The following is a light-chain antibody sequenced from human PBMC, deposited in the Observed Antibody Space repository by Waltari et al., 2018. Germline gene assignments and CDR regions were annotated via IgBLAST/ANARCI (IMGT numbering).Light chain of an antibody. CDR2: DTS. CDR1: QSVSNM. CDR3: QQLSNWPPT. V-gene: IGKV3-11*01. Sequence: EIVLTQSPGTLSLSPGERATLSCRASQSVSNMLAWYQQKPGQAPRLLIYDTSNRATGIPARFSGSGSGTDFTLTISSLEPEDFAVYYCQQLSNWPPTFGQGTKVEI. J-gene: IGKJ1*01.